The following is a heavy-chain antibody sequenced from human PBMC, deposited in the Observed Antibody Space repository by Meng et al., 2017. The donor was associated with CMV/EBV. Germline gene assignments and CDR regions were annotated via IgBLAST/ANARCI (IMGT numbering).Heavy chain of an antibody. D-gene: IGHD3-3*01. V-gene: IGHV4-39*07. J-gene: IGHJ5*02. CDR3: ARENYDFWRGYSSHNWFDP. CDR2: IYYSGST. Sequence: SETLSLTCTVAGGSISSSSYYWGWIRQPPGKGLEWIGSIYYSGSTYYNPSPKSRVTISVDTSKNQFSRKLSSVTAADTAVYYCARENYDFWRGYSSHNWFDPWGQGTLVTVSS. CDR1: GGSISSSSYY.